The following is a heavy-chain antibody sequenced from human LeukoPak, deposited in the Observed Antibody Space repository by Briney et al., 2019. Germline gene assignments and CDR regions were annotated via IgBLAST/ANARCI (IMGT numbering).Heavy chain of an antibody. V-gene: IGHV4-34*01. D-gene: IGHD2-21*01. Sequence: SETLSLTCAVYGGSFSGYYWSWIRQPPGKGLEWIGEINHSGSTNYNPSLKSRVTISADTSKNQFSLKLSSVTAADTAVYYCARAPYCGGDCYAFFDYWGQGTLVTVSS. CDR1: GGSFSGYY. J-gene: IGHJ4*02. CDR2: INHSGST. CDR3: ARAPYCGGDCYAFFDY.